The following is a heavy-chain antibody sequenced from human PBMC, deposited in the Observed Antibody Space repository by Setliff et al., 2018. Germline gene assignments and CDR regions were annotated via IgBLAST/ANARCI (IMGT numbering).Heavy chain of an antibody. CDR2: ISSSSSYI. CDR3: VRDLHWGFDY. D-gene: IGHD7-27*01. Sequence: KPGGSLRLSCAASGFTFSSYSMNWVRQAPGKGLEWVSSISSSSSYIYYADSVKGRFTISRDNVKNSLFLQMNSLRAEDTAVYYCVRDLHWGFDYWGLGTLVTVSS. CDR1: GFTFSSYS. V-gene: IGHV3-21*01. J-gene: IGHJ4*02.